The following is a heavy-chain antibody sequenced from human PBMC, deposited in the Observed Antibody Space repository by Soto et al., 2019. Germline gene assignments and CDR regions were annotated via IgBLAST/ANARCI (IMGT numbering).Heavy chain of an antibody. CDR1: GGSISSGDYY. V-gene: IGHV4-31*03. D-gene: IGHD4-17*01. J-gene: IGHJ6*02. CDR3: ARDPAVTTSHYYYYGMDV. CDR2: IYYSGST. Sequence: TLSLTCIVSGGSISSGDYYWSWIRQLPGKGLEWIGYIYYSGSTYYNPSLKSRVTISVDTSKNQFSLKLSSVTAADTAVYYCARDPAVTTSHYYYYGMDVWGQGTTVTVSS.